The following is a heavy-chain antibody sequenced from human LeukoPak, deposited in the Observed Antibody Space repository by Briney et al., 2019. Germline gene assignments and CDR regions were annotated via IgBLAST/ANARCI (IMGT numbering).Heavy chain of an antibody. Sequence: ASVKVSCKASGYTFTSYDINWVRLATGQGLEWMGWVNPNSGNTGYAQNFQGRVTISRNTSKSTAYMELSSLRSDDTAVYSCTRGRATVTTHWFDPWGQGTLVIVSS. CDR2: VNPNSGNT. CDR1: GYTFTSYD. D-gene: IGHD4-11*01. J-gene: IGHJ5*02. CDR3: TRGRATVTTHWFDP. V-gene: IGHV1-8*01.